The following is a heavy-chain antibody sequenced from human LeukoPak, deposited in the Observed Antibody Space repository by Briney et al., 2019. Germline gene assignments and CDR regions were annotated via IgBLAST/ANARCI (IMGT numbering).Heavy chain of an antibody. Sequence: TSETLSLTCTVSGGSISSSSYYWSWIRQPPGKGLEWIGEINHSGSTNYNPSLKSRVTISVDTSKNQFSLKLSSVTAADTAVYYCARRARTWRSGSYYNREKNDAFDIWGQGTMVTVSS. CDR1: GGSISSSSYY. D-gene: IGHD3-10*01. J-gene: IGHJ3*02. CDR2: INHSGST. V-gene: IGHV4-39*07. CDR3: ARRARTWRSGSYYNREKNDAFDI.